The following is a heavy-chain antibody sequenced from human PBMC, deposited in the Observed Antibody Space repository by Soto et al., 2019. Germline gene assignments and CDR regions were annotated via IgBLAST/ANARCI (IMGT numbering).Heavy chain of an antibody. J-gene: IGHJ5*02. Sequence: VQLVESGGGLVKPGGSLRLSCVASGFTFSKYSMNWVRQDPDKGLEWVSAISSGSSYIYYADSVKGRFTISRDNGENSLYLQMNSLRTEDTAIYYCARQPCSSPSCYPNYFDPWGQGTLVTVSS. CDR2: ISSGSSYI. V-gene: IGHV3-21*01. CDR1: GFTFSKYS. D-gene: IGHD2-2*01. CDR3: ARQPCSSPSCYPNYFDP.